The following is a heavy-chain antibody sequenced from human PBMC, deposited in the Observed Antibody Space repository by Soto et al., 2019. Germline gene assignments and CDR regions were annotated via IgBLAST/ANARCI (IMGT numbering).Heavy chain of an antibody. CDR3: ARDRQDIVVVPAAIPREFDY. V-gene: IGHV1-18*01. CDR2: ISAYNGNT. Sequence: GASVKVSCKASGYTFTSYGISWVRQAPGQGLEWMGWISAYNGNTNYAQKLQGRVTMTTDTSTSTAYMELRSLRSDDTAVYYCARDRQDIVVVPAAIPREFDYWGQGTLVTVS. D-gene: IGHD2-2*01. J-gene: IGHJ4*02. CDR1: GYTFTSYG.